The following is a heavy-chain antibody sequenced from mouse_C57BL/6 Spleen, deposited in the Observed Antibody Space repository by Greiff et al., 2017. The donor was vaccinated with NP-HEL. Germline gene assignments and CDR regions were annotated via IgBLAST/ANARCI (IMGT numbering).Heavy chain of an antibody. Sequence: QVQLKESGPGLVQPSQSLSITCTVSGFSLTSYGVHWVRQSPGKGLEWLGVIWSGGSTDYNAAFISRLSISKDNSKSQVFFKMNSLQADDTAIYYCARGGYYYGSSSYAMDYWGQGTSVTVSS. CDR2: IWSGGST. CDR3: ARGGYYYGSSSYAMDY. CDR1: GFSLTSYG. V-gene: IGHV2-2*01. D-gene: IGHD1-1*01. J-gene: IGHJ4*01.